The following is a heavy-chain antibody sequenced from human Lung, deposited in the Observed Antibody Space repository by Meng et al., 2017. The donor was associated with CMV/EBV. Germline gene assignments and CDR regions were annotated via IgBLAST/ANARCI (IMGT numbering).Heavy chain of an antibody. CDR1: GYTFSNYG. CDR2: INAYNGDT. D-gene: IGHD1-26*01. CDR3: ARVEVGITSGDY. V-gene: IGHV1-18*01. J-gene: IGHJ4*02. Sequence: QVQLVESGGEVEKPGASVKVSCKASGYTFSNYGINWVRQAPGKGLEWMGWINAYNGDTNYAQTLKGRVTMTTDTSTSTAYMELRSLRADDTAVYYCARVEVGITSGDYWGQGTLVTVSS.